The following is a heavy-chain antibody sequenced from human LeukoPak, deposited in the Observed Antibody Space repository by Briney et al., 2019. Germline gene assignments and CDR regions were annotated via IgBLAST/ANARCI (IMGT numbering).Heavy chain of an antibody. V-gene: IGHV4-31*03. D-gene: IGHD3-3*02. CDR2: IYYSGST. CDR3: ASSHFRYGLDV. Sequence: SETLSLTCTVSGGSISSGGYYWSWIRQHPGKGLEWIGYIYYSGSTYYNPSLKSRVTISVDTSKNQFSPTLSSVSAADTAVYYCASSHFRYGLDVWGQGTTVTVSS. J-gene: IGHJ6*02. CDR1: GGSISSGGYY.